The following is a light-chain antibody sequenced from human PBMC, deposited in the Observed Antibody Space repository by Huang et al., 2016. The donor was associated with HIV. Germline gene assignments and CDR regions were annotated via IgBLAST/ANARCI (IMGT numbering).Light chain of an antibody. CDR1: QSVSDN. V-gene: IGKV3D-15*01. Sequence: EIVMTQSPATLSVSPGARATLSCRASQSVSDNVAWYKQDSGQAPRLLIYGASTRATGIPARFSGSVSGTEFTLTISSLQSEDFGVYWCLQYNTWPRTFGQGTKVEV. CDR3: LQYNTWPRT. CDR2: GAS. J-gene: IGKJ1*01.